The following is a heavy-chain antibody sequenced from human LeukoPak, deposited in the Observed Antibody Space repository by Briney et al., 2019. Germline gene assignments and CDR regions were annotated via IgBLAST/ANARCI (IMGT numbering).Heavy chain of an antibody. CDR2: INHSGST. CDR1: GGSFSGYY. Sequence: KPSETLSLTCAVYGGSFSGYYWSWIRQPPGKGLEWIGEINHSGSTNYNPSLKSRVTISVDKSKNQFSLKLSSVTAADTAVYYCARYPVVVVAATPTWGQGTLVTVSS. D-gene: IGHD2-15*01. CDR3: ARYPVVVVAATPT. V-gene: IGHV4-34*01. J-gene: IGHJ5*02.